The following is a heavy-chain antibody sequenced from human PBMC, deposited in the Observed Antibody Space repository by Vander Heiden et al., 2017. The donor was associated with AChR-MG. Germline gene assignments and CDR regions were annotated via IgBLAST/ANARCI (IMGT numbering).Heavy chain of an antibody. J-gene: IGHJ4*02. CDR1: GFTFSDYY. CDR2: ISSSGSTI. Sequence: QVQLVESGGGLLKPGGSLRLSCAASGFTFSDYYMRWIRQAPVKGLEWVSYISSSGSTIYYADSVKGRFTISRDNAKNSLYLQMNSLRAEDTAVYYCGFTVMPDYFDYWGQGTLVTVSS. V-gene: IGHV3-11*01. CDR3: GFTVMPDYFDY. D-gene: IGHD4-4*01.